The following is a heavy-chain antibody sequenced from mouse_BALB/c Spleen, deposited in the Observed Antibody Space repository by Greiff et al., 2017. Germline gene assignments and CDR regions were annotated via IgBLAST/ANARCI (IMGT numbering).Heavy chain of an antibody. CDR2: INPGSGGT. Sequence: VQRVESGAELVRPGTSVKVSCKASGYAFTNYLIEWVKQRPGQGLEWIGVINPGSGGTNYNEKFKGKATLTVDKSSSTAYMELRSLTSEDSAVYYCARAIYYDYDPCAYWGQGTLVTVSA. D-gene: IGHD2-4*01. CDR1: GYAFTNYL. J-gene: IGHJ3*01. CDR3: ARAIYYDYDPCAY. V-gene: IGHV1-54*01.